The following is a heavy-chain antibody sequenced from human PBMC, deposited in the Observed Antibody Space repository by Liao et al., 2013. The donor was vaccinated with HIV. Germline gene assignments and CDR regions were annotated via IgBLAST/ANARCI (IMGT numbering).Heavy chain of an antibody. D-gene: IGHD1-1*01. Sequence: QVQLQQWGAGLLKPSETLSLTCGVYGGSFSGYYWTWIRQSPEKGLEWIGEINHSGNTNSNPSLKSRVTISVDTSKNQFSLRLTSVTAADTAVYYCARGGRLITNWFNPWGQGTLVTVSS. CDR1: GGSFSGYY. J-gene: IGHJ5*02. V-gene: IGHV4-34*01. CDR2: INHSGNT. CDR3: ARGGRLITNWFNP.